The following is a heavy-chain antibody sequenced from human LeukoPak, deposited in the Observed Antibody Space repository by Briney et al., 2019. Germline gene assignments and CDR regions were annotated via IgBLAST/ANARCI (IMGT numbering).Heavy chain of an antibody. CDR1: GFTFSSYG. CDR2: ISYDGSNK. J-gene: IGHJ4*02. D-gene: IGHD2-2*02. Sequence: GRSLRLSCAASGFTFSSYGMHWVRQAPGKGLEWVAVISYDGSNKYYADSVKGRFTISRDNSKNTLYLQMNSLRAEDTAVYYCARANCSSTSCYIPADYWGQGTLVTVSS. V-gene: IGHV3-30*03. CDR3: ARANCSSTSCYIPADY.